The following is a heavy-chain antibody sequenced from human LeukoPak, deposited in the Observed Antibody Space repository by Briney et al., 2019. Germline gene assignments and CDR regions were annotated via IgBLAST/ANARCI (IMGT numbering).Heavy chain of an antibody. V-gene: IGHV4-59*01. Sequence: PAEPLSPTHTVSCGSISSYYGRCIRQPPGKGLEWIGYIYYNGSTNYNPSLKSRVTISVDTSKNQFSLKLSAVTAADAAVYYCAKVRAGAGDPFDIWGQGTMVTVSS. CDR3: AKVRAGAGDPFDI. D-gene: IGHD6-19*01. J-gene: IGHJ3*02. CDR1: CGSISSYY. CDR2: IYYNGST.